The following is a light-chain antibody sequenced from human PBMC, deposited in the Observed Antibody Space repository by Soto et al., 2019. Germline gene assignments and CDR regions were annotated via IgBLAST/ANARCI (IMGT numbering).Light chain of an antibody. J-gene: IGKJ1*01. CDR2: DAF. CDR3: QQYGSSRT. CDR1: QTDSSNY. V-gene: IGKV3-20*01. Sequence: EIVVTQSPGTLSLSPGERATLSCRASQTDSSNYLAWYQQKPGQAPRLLIYDAFSRATGIPDRFSGSGSGSDFTLTISRLEPEDFAVYYCQQYGSSRTFGQGTKVEIK.